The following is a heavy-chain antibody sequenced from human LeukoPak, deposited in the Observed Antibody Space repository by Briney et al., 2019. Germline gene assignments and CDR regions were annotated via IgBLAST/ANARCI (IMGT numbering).Heavy chain of an antibody. V-gene: IGHV3-74*01. CDR1: GFTFSNYW. CDR2: INTDGHST. J-gene: IGHJ4*02. D-gene: IGHD2-15*01. CDR3: ARQGGSYNFDF. Sequence: GGSLRLSCGASGFTFSNYWMHWVRQAPGKGLVWVSRINTDGHSTTYADSVKGRFTISRDNAKNTLDLQMNSLRAEDTAVYYCARQGGSYNFDFWGQGTLFTVSS.